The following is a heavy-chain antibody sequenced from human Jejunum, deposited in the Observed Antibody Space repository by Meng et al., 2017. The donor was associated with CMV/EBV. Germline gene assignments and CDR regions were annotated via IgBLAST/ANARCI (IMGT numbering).Heavy chain of an antibody. J-gene: IGHJ4*02. V-gene: IGHV1-18*01. CDR3: ARERPGSGYQVTDY. CDR1: GYVFNTKG. D-gene: IGHD2-2*01. Sequence: SGYVFNTKGISWLRQASGQGFEWIGWITPYNGNTKLAEKFQDRVILTTESSTRTVFMELRSLTSDDTAMYYCARERPGSGYQVTDYWGQGTLVTVSS. CDR2: ITPYNGNT.